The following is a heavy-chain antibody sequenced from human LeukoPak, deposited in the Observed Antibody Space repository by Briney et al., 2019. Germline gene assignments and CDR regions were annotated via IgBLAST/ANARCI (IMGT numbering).Heavy chain of an antibody. CDR2: ISGSGGST. J-gene: IGHJ4*02. Sequence: PGGSLRLSCAASGFTFSSYAMSWVRQAPGKGLEWVSAISGSGGSTYYADSVKGRFTISRDNSKNTLYLQMNSLRAEDTAVYYCAKLTPPPYYDSSGYYLVSYSDYWGQGTLVTVSS. CDR3: AKLTPPPYYDSSGYYLVSYSDY. V-gene: IGHV3-23*01. CDR1: GFTFSSYA. D-gene: IGHD3-22*01.